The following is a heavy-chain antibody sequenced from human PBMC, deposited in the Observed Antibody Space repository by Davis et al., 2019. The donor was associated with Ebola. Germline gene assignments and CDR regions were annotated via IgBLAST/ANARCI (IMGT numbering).Heavy chain of an antibody. CDR3: ARETEYYYDSSGYYASYYFDY. CDR2: IYYSGST. Sequence: SETLSLTCTVSGASINSGGYYWSWIRQHPGKGLEWIGSIYYSGSTYYNPSLKSRVTISVDTSKNQFSLKLSPVTAADTAVYYCARETEYYYDSSGYYASYYFDYWGQGTLVTVSS. J-gene: IGHJ4*02. V-gene: IGHV4-39*02. CDR1: GASINSGGYY. D-gene: IGHD3-22*01.